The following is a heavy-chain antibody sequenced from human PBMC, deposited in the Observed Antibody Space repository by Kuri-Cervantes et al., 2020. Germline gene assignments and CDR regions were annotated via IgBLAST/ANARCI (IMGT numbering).Heavy chain of an antibody. D-gene: IGHD2-15*01. CDR2: ISWNSGSI. CDR3: AKAVVVAAPFDY. V-gene: IGHV3-9*01. Sequence: SLKISCAASGFSFDDYGMHWVRQAPGKGLEWVSGISWNSGSIGYADSVKGRFTISRDNAKNSLYLQMNSLRAEDTALYYCAKAVVVAAPFDYWGQGTLVTVSS. CDR1: GFSFDDYG. J-gene: IGHJ4*02.